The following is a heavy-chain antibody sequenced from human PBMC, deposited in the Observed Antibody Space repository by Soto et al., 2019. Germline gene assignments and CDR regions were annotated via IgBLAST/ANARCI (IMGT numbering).Heavy chain of an antibody. CDR3: ARAPLAHCSGGSCYGAGWWFDP. D-gene: IGHD2-15*01. CDR2: IIPIFGTA. V-gene: IGHV1-69*13. Sequence: VASVKVSCKASGGTFSSYAISWVRQAPGQGLEWMGGIIPIFGTANYAQKFQGRVTITADESTSTAYMELSSLRSEDTAVYYCARAPLAHCSGGSCYGAGWWFDPWGQGTLVTVSS. CDR1: GGTFSSYA. J-gene: IGHJ5*02.